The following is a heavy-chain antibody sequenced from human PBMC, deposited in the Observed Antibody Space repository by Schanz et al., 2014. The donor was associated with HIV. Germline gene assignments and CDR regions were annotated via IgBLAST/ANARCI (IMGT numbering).Heavy chain of an antibody. D-gene: IGHD2-21*01. J-gene: IGHJ6*02. V-gene: IGHV3-53*02. Sequence: EVQLVETGGHLLQPGGSLRLSCAVSGFTVSSNYMRWLRQAPGKGLEWVSVIYSDGSAFYADSVKGRFTISRDNSKNTVYLQLKGLRAEDTAVYYCARDGYSYYYGLDVWGQGTTVTVSS. CDR2: IYSDGSA. CDR3: ARDGYSYYYGLDV. CDR1: GFTVSSNY.